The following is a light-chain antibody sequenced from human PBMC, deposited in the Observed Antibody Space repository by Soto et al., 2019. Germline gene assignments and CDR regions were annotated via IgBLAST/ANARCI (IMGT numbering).Light chain of an antibody. CDR2: DAY. Sequence: EVVLTQSPVTLSLSPGEIATLSCRASQSFRGLLAWYQQKPGQAPRLLIYDAYNRATGIPPRFSGSGSGTDFTLTISRLEPEDFAVYYCQQYGSSLITFGQGTRLEIK. V-gene: IGKV3-20*01. CDR3: QQYGSSLIT. J-gene: IGKJ5*01. CDR1: QSFRGL.